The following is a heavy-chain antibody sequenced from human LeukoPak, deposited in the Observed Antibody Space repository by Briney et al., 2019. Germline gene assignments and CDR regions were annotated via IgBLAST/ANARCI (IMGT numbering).Heavy chain of an antibody. D-gene: IGHD5-18*01. J-gene: IGHJ4*02. Sequence: GGSLRLSCAASGFTFSSYGMHWVRQAPGKGLEWVAFIRYDGSNKYYADSVKGRFTISRDNSKNTLYLQMNSLRAEDTAVYYCAKGTVDTAMAIGYWGQGTLVTVSS. V-gene: IGHV3-30*02. CDR2: IRYDGSNK. CDR1: GFTFSSYG. CDR3: AKGTVDTAMAIGY.